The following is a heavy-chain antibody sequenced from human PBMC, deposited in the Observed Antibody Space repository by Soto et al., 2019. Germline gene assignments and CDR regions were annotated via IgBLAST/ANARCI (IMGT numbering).Heavy chain of an antibody. D-gene: IGHD2-2*01. CDR2: IYPGDSDT. V-gene: IGHV5-51*01. CDR3: ARHGDIVVVPAAMYYYYYRMDV. Sequence: PGESLKISCKGSGYSFTSYWIGWVRQMPGKGLEWMGIIYPGDSDTRYSPSFQGQVTISADKSISTAYLQWSSLKASDTAMYYCARHGDIVVVPAAMYYYYYRMDVWGQGTTVTVSS. CDR1: GYSFTSYW. J-gene: IGHJ6*02.